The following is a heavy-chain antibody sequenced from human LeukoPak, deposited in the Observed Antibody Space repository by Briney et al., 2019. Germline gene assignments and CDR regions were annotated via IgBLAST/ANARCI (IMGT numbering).Heavy chain of an antibody. CDR3: ARAYCSSTSCNVSWFDP. CDR1: GYTFTSYD. CDR2: MNINGGNT. V-gene: IGHV1-8*01. D-gene: IGHD2-2*01. Sequence: ASVKVSCRASGYTFTSYDINWVRQATGQGLEWMGWMNINGGNTASAQKFQGRVTMTKNTSISTAYMELSSLRSEDTAVYYCARAYCSSTSCNVSWFDPWGQGTLVTVSS. J-gene: IGHJ5*02.